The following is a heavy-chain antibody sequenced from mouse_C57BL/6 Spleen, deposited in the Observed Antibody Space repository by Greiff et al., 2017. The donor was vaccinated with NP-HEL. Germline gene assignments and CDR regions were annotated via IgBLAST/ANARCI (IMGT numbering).Heavy chain of an antibody. CDR1: GYTFTSYG. CDR3: ALKTAQATWDY. CDR2: IYPRSGNT. Sequence: QVQLKQSGAELARPGASVKLSCKASGYTFTSYGISWVKQRTGQGLEWIGEIYPRSGNTYYNDKFKGKATLTADKSSSTAYMELRSLTSEDSAVYFCALKTAQATWDYWGQGTSVTVSS. J-gene: IGHJ4*01. D-gene: IGHD3-2*02. V-gene: IGHV1-81*01.